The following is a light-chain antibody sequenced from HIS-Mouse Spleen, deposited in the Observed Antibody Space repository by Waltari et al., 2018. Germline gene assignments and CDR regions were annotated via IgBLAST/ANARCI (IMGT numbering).Light chain of an antibody. J-gene: IGKJ4*01. CDR2: DAS. CDR3: QQRSNWPT. CDR1: QSVSSY. V-gene: IGKV3-11*01. Sequence: EIVLTQSPATLSLSPGERATLSCRASQSVSSYLAWYQQKPAQAPSLLIYDASNRATGIPARFSGSGSGTDFTLTISSLEPEDFAVYYCQQRSNWPTFGGGTKVEIK.